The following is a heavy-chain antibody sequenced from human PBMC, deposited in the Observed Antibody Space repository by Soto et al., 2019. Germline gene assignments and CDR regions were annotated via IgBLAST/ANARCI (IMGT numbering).Heavy chain of an antibody. Sequence: PSETLSLTCTVSGGSISSSSYYWGWIRQPPGKGLEWIGSIYYSGSTYYNPSLKSRVTISVDTSKNQFSLKLSSVTAADTAVYYCARQNWNYLFDYWGQGALVTVSS. D-gene: IGHD1-7*01. CDR1: GGSISSSSYY. J-gene: IGHJ4*02. V-gene: IGHV4-39*01. CDR2: IYYSGST. CDR3: ARQNWNYLFDY.